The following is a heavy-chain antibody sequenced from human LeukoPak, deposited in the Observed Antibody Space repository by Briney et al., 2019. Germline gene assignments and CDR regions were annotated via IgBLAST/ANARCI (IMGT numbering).Heavy chain of an antibody. Sequence: PGGSLTLSCAASGFTFSNYEMNWVRQAPGKGLEWVSYISSSGSTIHYADSVKGRFTISRDNAKNSLCLQMNSLRAEDTAVYYCATDYGANSGGFDYWGQGTLVTVSS. CDR3: ATDYGANSGGFDY. CDR1: GFTFSNYE. J-gene: IGHJ4*02. CDR2: ISSSGSTI. V-gene: IGHV3-48*03. D-gene: IGHD4-23*01.